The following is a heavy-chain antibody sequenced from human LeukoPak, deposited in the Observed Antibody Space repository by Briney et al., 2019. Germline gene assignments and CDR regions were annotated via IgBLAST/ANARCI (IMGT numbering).Heavy chain of an antibody. CDR1: GFTFSSYV. CDR3: AKGGPIAIFGVVYNWFDP. J-gene: IGHJ5*02. CDR2: ISGSGGVT. V-gene: IGHV3-23*01. D-gene: IGHD3-3*01. Sequence: PGGSLRLSCAASGFTFSSYVMSWVRQAPGEGLEWVSVISGSGGVTYYADSVKGRFTISRDNSKNTLYLQMNSLRAEDSAVYYCAKGGPIAIFGVVYNWFDPWGQGTVVTVSS.